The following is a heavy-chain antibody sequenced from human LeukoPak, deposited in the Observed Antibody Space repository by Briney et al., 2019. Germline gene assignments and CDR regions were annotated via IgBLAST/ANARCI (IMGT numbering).Heavy chain of an antibody. CDR1: GFTFSNAW. CDR2: IKSKTDGGTT. CDR3: TTLLFDY. V-gene: IGHV3-15*01. Sequence: GGSLRLSCAASGFTFSNAWMSWVRQAPGKGLEWAGRIKSKTDGGTTDYAAPVKGRFTISRDDSKNTLYLQMNSLKTEDTAVYYCTTLLFDYWGQGTLVTVSS. J-gene: IGHJ4*02.